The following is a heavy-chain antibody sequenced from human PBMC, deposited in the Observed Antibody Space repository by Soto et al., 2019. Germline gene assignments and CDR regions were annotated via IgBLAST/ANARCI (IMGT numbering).Heavy chain of an antibody. CDR2: ISSSSSYI. V-gene: IGHV3-21*01. Sequence: VGSLRLSCASSVFTFSSYSMNCVRHAPGKGLEWVSSISSSSSYIYYADSVKGRFTISRDNAKNSLYLQMNSMRAEDTAVYYCARDVPPPPDEYSSSRGGMDVWGQGTTVTVSS. CDR1: VFTFSSYS. J-gene: IGHJ6*01. CDR3: ARDVPPPPDEYSSSRGGMDV. D-gene: IGHD6-6*01.